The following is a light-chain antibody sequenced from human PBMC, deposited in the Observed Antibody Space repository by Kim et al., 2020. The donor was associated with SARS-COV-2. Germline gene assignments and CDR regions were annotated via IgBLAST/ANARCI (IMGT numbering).Light chain of an antibody. V-gene: IGLV2-11*01. CDR1: SSDVSVYNY. CDR3: CSYAGSYTNYV. J-gene: IGLJ1*01. Sequence: QSFTISCTGTSSDVSVYNYISWYQQHPGKAPKLMIYDVTKRPSGVPDRFSGSKSGNTASLTISGLQAEDEADYYCCSYAGSYTNYVFGTGTKVTVL. CDR2: DVT.